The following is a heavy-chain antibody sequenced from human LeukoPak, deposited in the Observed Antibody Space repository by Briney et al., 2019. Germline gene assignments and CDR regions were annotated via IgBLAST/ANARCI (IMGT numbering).Heavy chain of an antibody. V-gene: IGHV3-23*01. Sequence: GGSLRLSCAASGFTFSSYAMSWVRQAPGKGLEWVSAISGSGGSTYYADSVKGRFTISRDNSKNTLYLQMNSLRAEDTAVYYCAKDGVYCSSTSCYDNFDYWGQGTLVTVSS. D-gene: IGHD2-2*01. CDR1: GFTFSSYA. CDR3: AKDGVYCSSTSCYDNFDY. CDR2: ISGSGGST. J-gene: IGHJ4*02.